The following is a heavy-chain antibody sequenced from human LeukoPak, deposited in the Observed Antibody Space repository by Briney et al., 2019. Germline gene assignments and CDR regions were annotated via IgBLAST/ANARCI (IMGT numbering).Heavy chain of an antibody. D-gene: IGHD6-6*01. V-gene: IGHV4-61*02. J-gene: IGHJ5*02. CDR2: IYTSGST. CDR1: GGSISSGSYY. CDR3: ARGRAARPGNWFDP. Sequence: SQTLSLTCTVSGGSISSGSYYWSWIRQPDGKGLEWIGRIYTSGSTNYNPSLKSRVTISVDTSKNQFSLKLSSVTAADTAVYYCARGRAARPGNWFDPWGQGTLVTVSS.